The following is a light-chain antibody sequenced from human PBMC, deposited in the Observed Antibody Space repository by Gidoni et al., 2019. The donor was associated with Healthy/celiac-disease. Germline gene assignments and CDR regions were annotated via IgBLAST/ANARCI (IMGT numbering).Light chain of an antibody. CDR1: QSISSY. CDR2: AAS. Sequence: DIQMTQSPSSLSASVGDRVTITCRASQSISSYLNWYQQKPGKAPKLLIYAASSLQSGVPSRFSDSGSGTDFTLTISSLQPEDFATYYCQQSYSIFTFGPGTKVDIK. J-gene: IGKJ3*01. V-gene: IGKV1-39*01. CDR3: QQSYSIFT.